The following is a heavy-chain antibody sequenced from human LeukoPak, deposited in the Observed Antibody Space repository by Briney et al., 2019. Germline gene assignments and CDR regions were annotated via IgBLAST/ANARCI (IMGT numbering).Heavy chain of an antibody. D-gene: IGHD3-9*01. Sequence: GGSLRLSCAASGFTFNTYWMNWVRQAPGKGLEWVANIKQDGSQKEYVDSVKGRFTISRDNAKNSLYLQMNSLRAEDTAVYYCARVKEVNDDIMFHHWGQGTLVTVSS. CDR3: ARVKEVNDDIMFHH. V-gene: IGHV3-7*01. CDR2: IKQDGSQK. J-gene: IGHJ1*01. CDR1: GFTFNTYW.